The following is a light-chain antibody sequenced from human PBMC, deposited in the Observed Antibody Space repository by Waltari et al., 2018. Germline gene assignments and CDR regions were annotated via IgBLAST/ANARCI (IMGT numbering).Light chain of an antibody. CDR2: GAS. J-gene: IGKJ1*01. CDR3: QQYNNWPPWT. CDR1: QSVSSN. Sequence: PPPCRASQSVSSNLAWYQQKPGQAPRLLIYGASTRATGIPARFSGSGSGTEFTLTISSLQSEDFAVYYCQQYNNWPPWTFGQGTKVEIK. V-gene: IGKV3-15*01.